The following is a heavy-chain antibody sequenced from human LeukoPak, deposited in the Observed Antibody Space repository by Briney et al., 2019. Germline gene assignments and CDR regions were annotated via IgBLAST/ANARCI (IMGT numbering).Heavy chain of an antibody. V-gene: IGHV3-21*01. Sequence: PGGSLRLSCAASGFTFSSYSMNWVRQAPGKGLEWVSSISSSSSYIYYADSVKGRFTISRDNAKNSLYLQMNSLRAEDTAVYYCAKVRSIYGDYLTEYFQHWGQGTLVTVSS. CDR1: GFTFSSYS. CDR2: ISSSSSYI. J-gene: IGHJ1*01. CDR3: AKVRSIYGDYLTEYFQH. D-gene: IGHD4-17*01.